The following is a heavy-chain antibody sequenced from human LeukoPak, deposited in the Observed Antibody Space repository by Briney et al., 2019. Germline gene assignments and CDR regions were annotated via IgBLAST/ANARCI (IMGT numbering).Heavy chain of an antibody. CDR1: GGSISSYY. V-gene: IGHV4-59*12. CDR3: ARGSTYYYDSSGYYYEGYYFDY. D-gene: IGHD3-22*01. Sequence: PSETLSLTCTVSGGSISSYYWSWIRQPPGKGLEWIGYIYYSGSTSYNPSLKSRVSISVDTSKNQFSLKLSSVTAADTAVYYCARGSTYYYDSSGYYYEGYYFDYWGQGTLVTVSS. CDR2: IYYSGST. J-gene: IGHJ4*02.